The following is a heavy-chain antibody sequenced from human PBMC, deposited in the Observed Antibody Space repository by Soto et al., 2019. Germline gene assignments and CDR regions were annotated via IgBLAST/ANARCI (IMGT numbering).Heavy chain of an antibody. CDR1: GYTFTSYD. J-gene: IGHJ4*02. Sequence: GASVKVSCKASGYTFTSYDINWLRQSTGQGLEWMGWMNPNRGNTGYAQKFQGRATMTMNTSISTAYMELSSLRSEDTAVYYWSIGALGDYWGQGTLVTVSS. V-gene: IGHV1-8*01. D-gene: IGHD3-16*01. CDR2: MNPNRGNT. CDR3: SIGALGDY.